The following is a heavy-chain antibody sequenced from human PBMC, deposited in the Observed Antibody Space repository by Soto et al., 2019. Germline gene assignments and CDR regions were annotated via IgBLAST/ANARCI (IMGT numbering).Heavy chain of an antibody. CDR1: GFSLTQYW. D-gene: IGHD2-15*01. J-gene: IGHJ4*02. CDR3: TRWDGRCSGGSCFFDS. CDR2: INEDGTKR. V-gene: IGHV3-7*01. Sequence: EVQLVESGGGLVQSGGSLRLSCIASGFSLTQYWMSWVRQTPRKGLEWVAKINEDGTKRDYMESVEGRFTISSDNAKNSVSLQMNSLRADDTAVYFCTRWDGRCSGGSCFFDSWGQGTLVTVSS.